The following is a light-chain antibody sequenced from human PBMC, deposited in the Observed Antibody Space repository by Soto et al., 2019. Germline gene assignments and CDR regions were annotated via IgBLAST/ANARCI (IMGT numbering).Light chain of an antibody. CDR2: DTS. CDR3: LLSYGGAHWV. J-gene: IGLJ3*02. V-gene: IGLV7-46*01. CDR1: XXAVTSGHY. Sequence: QAVVTQXXSXTXXXXGXVTXXXXXSXXAVTSGHYPYWFQQKPGQAPRTLIYDTSNKHSWTPARFSGSLLGGKAALTLSGAQPEDEADYYCLLSYGGAHWVFGGGTKLTVL.